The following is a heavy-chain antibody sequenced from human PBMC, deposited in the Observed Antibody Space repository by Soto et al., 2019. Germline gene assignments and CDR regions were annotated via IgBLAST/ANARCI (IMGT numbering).Heavy chain of an antibody. CDR3: ARGQRALITYGPFDP. CDR2: FSGTGGYT. Sequence: GVLRLSCAASGFTLSSYAMSWVRQAPGKGLEWVSTFSGTGGYTYYADSVKGRFTISRDDSKNTLFLHMNSLRAADTAVYYCARGQRALITYGPFDPWGQGTLVTVSS. D-gene: IGHD4-17*01. J-gene: IGHJ5*02. CDR1: GFTLSSYA. V-gene: IGHV3-23*01.